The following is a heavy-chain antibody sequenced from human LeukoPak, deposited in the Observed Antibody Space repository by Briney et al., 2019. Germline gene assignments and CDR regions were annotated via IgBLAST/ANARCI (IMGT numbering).Heavy chain of an antibody. CDR1: GGSISSYY. V-gene: IGHV4-59*01. J-gene: IGHJ5*02. CDR2: IYYSGST. D-gene: IGHD3-10*01. CDR3: ARGLYGSGSRWFDP. Sequence: PSETLSLTCTVSGGSISSYYWSWIRQPPGKGLEWIGYIYYSGSTNYNPSLKSRVTISVDTSKNQFSLKLSSVTAADTAVYYCARGLYGSGSRWFDPWGQGTLVTVSP.